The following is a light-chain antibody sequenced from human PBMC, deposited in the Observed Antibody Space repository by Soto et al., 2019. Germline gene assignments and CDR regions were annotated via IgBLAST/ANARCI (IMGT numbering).Light chain of an antibody. CDR3: QQYGSSST. J-gene: IGKJ5*01. CDR1: QSVSSSY. Sequence: EIVLTQSTGTLSLSPGEIATLSCRASQSVSSSYLAWYQQKPGQAPRLLIYGASSRPTGIPDRFSGSGSGTDFTLTISRLEPEDFAVYYCQQYGSSSTFGQGTRLEI. V-gene: IGKV3-20*01. CDR2: GAS.